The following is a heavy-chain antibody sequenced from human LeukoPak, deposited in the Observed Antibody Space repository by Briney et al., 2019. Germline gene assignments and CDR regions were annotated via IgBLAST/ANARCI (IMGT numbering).Heavy chain of an antibody. CDR2: ISGNGGST. Sequence: PGGSLRLSCTASGFTFSTYTMHWVRQAPGKGLEYVSAISGNGGSTYYANSVKGRFTISRDTSKNTLYLQMGSLRAEDMAVYYCARREGANFDYWGQGTLVTVSS. J-gene: IGHJ4*02. V-gene: IGHV3-64*01. D-gene: IGHD1-26*01. CDR3: ARREGANFDY. CDR1: GFTFSTYT.